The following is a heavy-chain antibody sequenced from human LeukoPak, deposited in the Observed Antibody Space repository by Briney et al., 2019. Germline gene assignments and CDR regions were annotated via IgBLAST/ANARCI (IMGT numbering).Heavy chain of an antibody. D-gene: IGHD3-9*01. Sequence: SQTLSLTCAISGDSVSSNSAAWSWIRQSPSRGLEWLGRTYYRSKWYNDYAVSVESRITINPDTSKNRFSLQLNSVTPEDTAVYYCARGRYFDWYDYWGQGTLVTVSS. CDR1: GDSVSSNSAA. J-gene: IGHJ4*02. CDR3: ARGRYFDWYDY. V-gene: IGHV6-1*01. CDR2: TYYRSKWYN.